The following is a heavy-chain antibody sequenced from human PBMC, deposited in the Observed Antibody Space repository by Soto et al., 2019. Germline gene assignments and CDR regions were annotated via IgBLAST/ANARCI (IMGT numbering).Heavy chain of an antibody. V-gene: IGHV5-10-1*01. CDR3: STGLRYFDRVFGLDY. D-gene: IGHD3-9*01. CDR2: IDPSDSYT. J-gene: IGHJ4*02. Sequence: PGESMKISCKGSGYSFPNFWIPWVRQMHGKGLEWMGKIDPSDSYTDYNPTFQGHVTISVDRSISTAYLQWTSLKASDTAMYYCSTGLRYFDRVFGLDYWGQGTLVTVSS. CDR1: GYSFPNFW.